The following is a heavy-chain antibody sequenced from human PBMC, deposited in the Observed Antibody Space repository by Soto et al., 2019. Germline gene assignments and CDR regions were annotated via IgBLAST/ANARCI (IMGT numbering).Heavy chain of an antibody. D-gene: IGHD3-10*01. CDR2: INPNSGGT. CDR1: GYTFTGYY. V-gene: IGHV1-2*04. Sequence: ASVKVSCKXSGYTFTGYYMHWVRQAPGQGLEWMGWINPNSGGTNYAQKFQGWVTMTRDTSISTAYMELSRLRSDDTAVYYCARVPMVRGVHFDYWGQGTLVTVSS. CDR3: ARVPMVRGVHFDY. J-gene: IGHJ4*02.